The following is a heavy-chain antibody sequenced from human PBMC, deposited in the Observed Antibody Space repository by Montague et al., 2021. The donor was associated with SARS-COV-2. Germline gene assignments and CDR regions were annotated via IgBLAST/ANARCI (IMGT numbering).Heavy chain of an antibody. CDR3: AREPDYGDYFDY. D-gene: IGHD4-17*01. J-gene: IGHJ4*02. Sequence: KPSLKSRVTISVDTSKNQFSLKLSSVTAADTAVYYCAREPDYGDYFDYWGKGTLVTGSS. V-gene: IGHV4-59*01.